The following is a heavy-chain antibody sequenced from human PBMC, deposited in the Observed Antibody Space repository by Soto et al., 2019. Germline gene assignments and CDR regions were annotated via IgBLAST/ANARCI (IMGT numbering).Heavy chain of an antibody. V-gene: IGHV4-61*01. CDR2: IYYSGST. D-gene: IGHD1-26*01. CDR3: ARAVLPYSGSYYFDY. CDR1: GVSVSSGSYC. Sequence: SETLSLTCTVSGVSVSSGSYCWGWIRPPPGKGLEWIGYIYYSGSTNYNPSLKSRVTISVDTSKNQFSLKLSSVTAADTAVYYCARAVLPYSGSYYFDYWGQGTLVTVSS. J-gene: IGHJ4*02.